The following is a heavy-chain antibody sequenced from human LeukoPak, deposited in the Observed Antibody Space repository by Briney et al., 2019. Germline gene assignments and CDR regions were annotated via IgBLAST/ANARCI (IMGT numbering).Heavy chain of an antibody. CDR2: IIPIFGTA. J-gene: IGHJ4*02. CDR1: GGTFSSYA. Sequence: SVKVSCKASGGTFSSYAISWVRQAPGQGLEWMGGIIPIFGTANYAQKFQGRVTITADESTSTAYMELSSLRSEDTAVYYCARVDDFWSGYGGYWGQGTLVTVSS. D-gene: IGHD3-3*01. V-gene: IGHV1-69*13. CDR3: ARVDDFWSGYGGY.